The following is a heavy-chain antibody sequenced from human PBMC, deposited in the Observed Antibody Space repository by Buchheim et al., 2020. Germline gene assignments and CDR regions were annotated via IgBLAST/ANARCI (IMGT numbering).Heavy chain of an antibody. CDR1: GFTFSSYA. V-gene: IGHV3-30-3*02. Sequence: QVQLVESGGGVVQPGRSLRLSCAASGFTFSSYAMHWVRQAPGKGLEWVAVISYDGSNKYYADSVKGRFTISRDNSKNTLYLQMNSLRAEDTAVYYCAKSIVVPAAYNGVFDHWGQGAL. J-gene: IGHJ4*02. D-gene: IGHD2-2*01. CDR2: ISYDGSNK. CDR3: AKSIVVPAAYNGVFDH.